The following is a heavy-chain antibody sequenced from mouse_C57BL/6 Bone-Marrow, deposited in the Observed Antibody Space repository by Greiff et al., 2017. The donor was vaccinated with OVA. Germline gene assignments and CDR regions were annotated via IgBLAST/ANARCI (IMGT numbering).Heavy chain of an antibody. V-gene: IGHV5-15*01. J-gene: IGHJ1*03. D-gene: IGHD1-1*01. CDR1: GFTFSDYG. Sequence: EVKVVESGGGLVQPGGSLKLSCAASGFTFSDYGMAWVRQAPRKGPEWVAFISNLAYSIYYADTVTGRLTISRENAKNTLYLERSSLRSEETAIDYCARQGYYVSSFWYFDVGGTGTTVTVSS. CDR2: ISNLAYSI. CDR3: ARQGYYVSSFWYFDV.